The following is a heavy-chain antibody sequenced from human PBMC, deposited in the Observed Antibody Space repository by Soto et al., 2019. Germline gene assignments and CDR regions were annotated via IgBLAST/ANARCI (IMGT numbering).Heavy chain of an antibody. Sequence: QLQLQESGPGLVKPSETLSLTCTVSGGSISSSSYYWGWIRPPPGKGLEWIGSIYYSGSTYYNPSLTSRVTISVDTSKNQFSLKLSSVTAADTAVYYCARPGIASPWGQGTLVTVSS. V-gene: IGHV4-39*01. D-gene: IGHD6-13*01. CDR3: ARPGIASP. CDR1: GGSISSSSYY. J-gene: IGHJ5*02. CDR2: IYYSGST.